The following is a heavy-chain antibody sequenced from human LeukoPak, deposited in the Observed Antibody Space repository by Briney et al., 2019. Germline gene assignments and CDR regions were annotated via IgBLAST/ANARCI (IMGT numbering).Heavy chain of an antibody. CDR1: GYTSTSYG. CDR3: AREQTMSEFRCDAFDI. V-gene: IGHV1-18*01. J-gene: IGHJ3*02. CDR2: ISAYNGNT. Sequence: ASVKVSCKASGYTSTSYGISWVRQAPGQGLEWMGWISAYNGNTNYAQKLQGRVTMTTDTSTSTAYMELRSLRSDDTAVYYCAREQTMSEFRCDAFDIWGQGTMVTVSS. D-gene: IGHD3-10*02.